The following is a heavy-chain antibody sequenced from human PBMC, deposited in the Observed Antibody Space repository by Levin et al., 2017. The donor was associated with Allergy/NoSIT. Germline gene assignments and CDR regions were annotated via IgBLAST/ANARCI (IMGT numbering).Heavy chain of an antibody. CDR2: VNIDGSKT. J-gene: IGHJ5*02. CDR1: GFTFGSYW. CDR3: VRGAYGDSVWFDP. D-gene: IGHD2-8*01. Sequence: GGSLRLSCAASGFTFGSYWMHWVRQAPGKGLVWVSRVNIDGSKTEYTDSVKGRFTISRDNAKNTLYIQMNNLRAEDTAEYYCVRGAYGDSVWFDPWGQGTLVTVSS. V-gene: IGHV3-74*01.